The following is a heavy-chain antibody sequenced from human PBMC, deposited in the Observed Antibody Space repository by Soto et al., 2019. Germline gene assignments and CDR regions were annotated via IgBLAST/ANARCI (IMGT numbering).Heavy chain of an antibody. D-gene: IGHD3-3*01. CDR1: GGSISSYY. Sequence: LSLTCTVSGGSISSYYWSWIRQPPGKGLEWIGYIYYSGSTNYNPSLKSRVTISVDTSKNQFSLKLSSVTAADTAVYYCARVTDLDFWSGYLDYWGQGTLVTVSS. CDR3: ARVTDLDFWSGYLDY. V-gene: IGHV4-59*01. J-gene: IGHJ4*02. CDR2: IYYSGST.